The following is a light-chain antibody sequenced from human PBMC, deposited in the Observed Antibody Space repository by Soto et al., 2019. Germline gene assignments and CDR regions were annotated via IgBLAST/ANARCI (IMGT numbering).Light chain of an antibody. Sequence: EIVMTQSPATLSVSPGETATLSCRASQSVCSNLAWYQQKPGQAPRLLIYGASTRATDIPARFSGSGSGTEFTLTISSLQSEDFAVYYCQQYNNFWTFGQGTKVEIK. J-gene: IGKJ1*01. CDR2: GAS. CDR3: QQYNNFWT. V-gene: IGKV3-15*01. CDR1: QSVCSN.